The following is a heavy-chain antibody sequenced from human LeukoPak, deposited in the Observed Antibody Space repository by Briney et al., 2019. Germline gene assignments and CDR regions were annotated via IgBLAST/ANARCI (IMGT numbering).Heavy chain of an antibody. J-gene: IGHJ6*03. Sequence: GGSLRLSCAASGFTFSSYWMYWVRQAPGKGLVWVSRINTDGSSTSYADSVKGRFTISRDNAKNTLYLQMNSLRAEDTAVYYCARVLTGTPMSDYMEVWGKGTTVTVSS. V-gene: IGHV3-74*01. CDR1: GFTFSSYW. D-gene: IGHD1-7*01. CDR3: ARVLTGTPMSDYMEV. CDR2: INTDGSST.